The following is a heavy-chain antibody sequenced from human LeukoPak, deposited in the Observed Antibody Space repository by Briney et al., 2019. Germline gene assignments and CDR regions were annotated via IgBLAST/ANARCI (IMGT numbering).Heavy chain of an antibody. CDR1: GGSISSYY. CDR3: ARGGVGATVDY. V-gene: IGHV4-59*01. D-gene: IGHD1-26*01. J-gene: IGHJ4*02. Sequence: PSETLSLTCTVSGGSISSYYWSWIRQPPGKGLEWIGYIYYSGSTNYNPSLKSRVTISVDTSKNQFSLKLSSVTAADTAVYYCARGGVGATVDYWGQGTLVTVSS. CDR2: IYYSGST.